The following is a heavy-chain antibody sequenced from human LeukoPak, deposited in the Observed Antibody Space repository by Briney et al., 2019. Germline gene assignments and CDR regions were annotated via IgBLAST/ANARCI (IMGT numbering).Heavy chain of an antibody. J-gene: IGHJ6*03. CDR1: GYSITTGYH. D-gene: IGHD6-19*01. CDR2: IYHSGST. CDR3: ARVGSDYYYYYYMDV. V-gene: IGHV4-38-2*02. Sequence: SETLSLTCTVSGYSITTGYHWGWIRQPPGKGLEWIGTIYHSGSTDYNPSLKSRVTISLDTSKNQFSLKLSSVTAADTAVYYCARVGSDYYYYYYMDVWGKGTTVTISS.